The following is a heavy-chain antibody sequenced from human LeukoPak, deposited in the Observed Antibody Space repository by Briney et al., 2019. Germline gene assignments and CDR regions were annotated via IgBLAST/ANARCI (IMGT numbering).Heavy chain of an antibody. CDR1: GYTFTSYG. CDR2: ISAYNGNT. J-gene: IGHJ5*02. V-gene: IGHV1-18*01. CDR3: ARVSRGPDFWSGYYP. D-gene: IGHD3-3*01. Sequence: GASVKVSCKASGYTFTSYGISWVRQAPGQGLDWMGWISAYNGNTNCAQKLQGRVTMTTDTSTSTAYMELRSLRSDDTAVYYCARVSRGPDFWSGYYPWGQGTLVTVSS.